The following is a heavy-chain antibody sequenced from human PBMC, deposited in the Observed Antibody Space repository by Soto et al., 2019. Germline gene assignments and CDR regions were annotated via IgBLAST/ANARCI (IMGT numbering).Heavy chain of an antibody. CDR3: ATADTAKDTFND. J-gene: IGHJ4*02. D-gene: IGHD2-21*02. CDR2: VNRNATTI. Sequence: GGSLRLSCAASGFTFSNYGMNWVRQAPGKGLEWLSYVNRNATTIKYADSAEGRFTISRDNAKNSLDLQMNSLRDEDTAVYYCATADTAKDTFNDWGQRNLVTVSS. CDR1: GFTFSNYG. V-gene: IGHV3-48*02.